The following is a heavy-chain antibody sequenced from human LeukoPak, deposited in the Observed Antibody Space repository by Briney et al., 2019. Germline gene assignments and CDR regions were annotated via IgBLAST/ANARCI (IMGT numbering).Heavy chain of an antibody. CDR3: ARDRRGYSYSYYFDY. V-gene: IGHV4-4*02. J-gene: IGHJ4*02. CDR1: GGSVSTMNW. D-gene: IGHD5-18*01. Sequence: PSETLSLTCGVSGGSVSTMNWWSWVRQSPGKGLEWIGEIFHTGSTNYNPSLNSRVTISLDKSKNQFSLRLTSVTAADTAVYYCARDRRGYSYSYYFDYWGQGTLVTVSS. CDR2: IFHTGST.